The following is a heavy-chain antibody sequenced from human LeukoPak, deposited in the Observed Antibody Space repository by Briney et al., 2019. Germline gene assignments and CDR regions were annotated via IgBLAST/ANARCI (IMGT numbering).Heavy chain of an antibody. Sequence: ASVKVSCKASGYTFTTYGITWVRQAPGQGLEWLGWISAYNGNTNYAQKFQGRVTLTTDTSASTAYMELRSLRSDDTALYYCARDLALDGSGISPGWFDPWGQGTLVTVSS. V-gene: IGHV1-18*01. CDR2: ISAYNGNT. J-gene: IGHJ5*02. CDR3: ARDLALDGSGISPGWFDP. CDR1: GYTFTTYG. D-gene: IGHD3-10*01.